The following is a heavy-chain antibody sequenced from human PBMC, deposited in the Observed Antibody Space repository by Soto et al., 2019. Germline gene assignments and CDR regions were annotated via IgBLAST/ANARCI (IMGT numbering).Heavy chain of an antibody. CDR1: GFTFSFYA. Sequence: GGSLRLSCAASGFTFSFYAMSWVRQAPGKGLEWVSGISGSDDSTYYADSVKGRFTISRDNSKSTLYLQMNSLRADDTAVYYCAKAGQQLVPNWFDPWGQGTLVTVSS. CDR2: ISGSDDST. J-gene: IGHJ5*02. D-gene: IGHD6-13*01. CDR3: AKAGQQLVPNWFDP. V-gene: IGHV3-23*01.